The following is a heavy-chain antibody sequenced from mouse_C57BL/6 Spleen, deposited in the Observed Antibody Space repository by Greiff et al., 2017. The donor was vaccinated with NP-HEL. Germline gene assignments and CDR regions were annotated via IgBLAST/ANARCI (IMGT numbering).Heavy chain of an antibody. Sequence: QVQLKESGPGLVQPSQSLSITCTVSGFSLTSYGVHWVRQSPGKGLEWLGVIWSGGSTDYNAAFISRLSISKDNSKSQVFFKMNSLQADDTAIYYCASPYGNYAPFAYWGQGTLVTVSA. D-gene: IGHD2-1*01. J-gene: IGHJ3*01. CDR2: IWSGGST. CDR1: GFSLTSYG. CDR3: ASPYGNYAPFAY. V-gene: IGHV2-2*01.